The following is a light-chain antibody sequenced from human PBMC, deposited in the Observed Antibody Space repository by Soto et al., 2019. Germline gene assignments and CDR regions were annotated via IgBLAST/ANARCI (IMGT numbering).Light chain of an antibody. Sequence: QSVLTQPASVSGSPGQSITISCTGTGSDVGGYNYVSWYQQHPGEVPKVIIFNVNNRPSGVSDRFSGSRSGNTASLTISGLQAEDEADYYCSSFTSSTTYVFGTGTKVTVL. CDR1: GSDVGGYNY. CDR2: NVN. V-gene: IGLV2-14*03. CDR3: SSFTSSTTYV. J-gene: IGLJ1*01.